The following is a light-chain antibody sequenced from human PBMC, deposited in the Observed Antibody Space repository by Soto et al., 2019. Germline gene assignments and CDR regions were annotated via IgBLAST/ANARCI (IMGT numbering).Light chain of an antibody. CDR1: QSVSSN. CDR3: QQYATSPWT. CDR2: GAS. Sequence: EIVMTQSPATLSVSPGERATLSCRASQSVSSNLAWYQQKPGQAPRLLIYGASTRATGIPDRFSGSGSGTDFTLTISRLEPEDFAVYSCQQYATSPWTFGQGTKVDIK. J-gene: IGKJ1*01. V-gene: IGKV3-20*01.